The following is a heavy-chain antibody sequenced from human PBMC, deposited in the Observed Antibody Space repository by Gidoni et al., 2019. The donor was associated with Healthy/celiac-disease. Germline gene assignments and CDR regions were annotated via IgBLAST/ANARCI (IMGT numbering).Heavy chain of an antibody. J-gene: IGHJ5*02. CDR2: IYYSGST. CDR1: GGSISSSSYY. CDR3: ARQGYGRPRWFDP. V-gene: IGHV4-39*01. Sequence: QLQLQESGPGLVKPSETLSLTCTVSGGSISSSSYYWGWIRQPPGRGLEWIGSIYYSGSTYYNPSLKSRVTISVDTSKNQFSLKLSSVTAADTAVYYCARQGYGRPRWFDPWGQGTLVTVSS. D-gene: IGHD2-15*01.